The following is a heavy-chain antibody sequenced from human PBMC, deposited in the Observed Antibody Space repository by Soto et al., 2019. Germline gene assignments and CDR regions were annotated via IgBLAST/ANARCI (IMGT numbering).Heavy chain of an antibody. J-gene: IGHJ6*02. Sequence: GGSLRLSCAASGFTFSSYGMHWVRQAPGKGLEWVAVISYDGSNKYYADSVKGRFTISRDNSKNTLYLQMNSLRAEDTAVYYCAKINYGDAYNYYYYGMDVWGQGTTVTVSS. CDR2: ISYDGSNK. CDR1: GFTFSSYG. CDR3: AKINYGDAYNYYYYGMDV. D-gene: IGHD4-17*01. V-gene: IGHV3-30*18.